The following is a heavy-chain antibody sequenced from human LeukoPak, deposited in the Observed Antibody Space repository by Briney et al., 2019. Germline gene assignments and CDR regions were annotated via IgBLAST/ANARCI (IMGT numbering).Heavy chain of an antibody. CDR2: MNPNSGNT. J-gene: IGHJ6*03. V-gene: IGHV1-8*01. CDR1: GYTFTSYD. Sequence: ASVKVSCKASGYTFTSYDINWVRQATGQGLEWMGWMNPNSGNTGYAQKFQGRVTMTRNTSISTAYMELSSLRSEDTAVYYCARGVGTTIGYYYYYMDVWGKGTTVTVPS. CDR3: ARGVGTTIGYYYYYMDV. D-gene: IGHD1-26*01.